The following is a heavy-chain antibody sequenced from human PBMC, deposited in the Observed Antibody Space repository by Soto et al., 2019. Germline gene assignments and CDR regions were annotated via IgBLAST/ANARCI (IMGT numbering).Heavy chain of an antibody. D-gene: IGHD1-26*01. Sequence: ASVKVSCKASGYTFTSYGISWVRQAPGQGLEWMGWISAYNGNTNYAQKLQGRVTMTTDTSTSTAYMELRSLRSDDTAVYYCARDVGTSSYPLGQFDYWGQGTLVTVSS. J-gene: IGHJ4*02. CDR2: ISAYNGNT. CDR3: ARDVGTSSYPLGQFDY. CDR1: GYTFTSYG. V-gene: IGHV1-18*04.